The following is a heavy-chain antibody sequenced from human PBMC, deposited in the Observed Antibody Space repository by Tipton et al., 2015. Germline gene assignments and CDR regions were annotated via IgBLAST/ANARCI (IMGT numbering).Heavy chain of an antibody. J-gene: IGHJ6*02. V-gene: IGHV3-21*01. CDR2: LSSRSTYI. CDR1: GFTFSSYS. CDR3: ARVSPVYDSSGISGDYYYHHYAIDV. Sequence: SLRLSCEGSGFTFSSYSIVWVRQAPGKGLEWVSTLSSRSTYIYYADSVKGRFTISRDNARKSLYLQMNSLRAEDTAVYYCARVSPVYDSSGISGDYYYHHYAIDVWGQGTTVTVSS. D-gene: IGHD3-22*01.